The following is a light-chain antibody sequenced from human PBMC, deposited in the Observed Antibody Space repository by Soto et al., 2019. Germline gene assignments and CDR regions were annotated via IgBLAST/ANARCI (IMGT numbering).Light chain of an antibody. Sequence: QSVLTQPPSVSAAPGQKVTISCSGSSSNIGNNYVSWYQQLPGTAPKLLIYDNNKRPSGIPDRFSGSKSGTSATLGITGLQTGDEDDYYCGTWDSSLSADVFGGGTKLTVL. J-gene: IGLJ2*01. V-gene: IGLV1-51*01. CDR2: DNN. CDR3: GTWDSSLSADV. CDR1: SSNIGNNY.